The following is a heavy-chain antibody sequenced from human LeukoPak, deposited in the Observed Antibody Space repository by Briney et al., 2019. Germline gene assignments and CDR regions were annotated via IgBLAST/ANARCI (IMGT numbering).Heavy chain of an antibody. Sequence: PGGSLRLSCAASGFTFSRHWMHWVRQVPGKGLEWVSAISGSGGSTYYADSVKGRFTVSRDNSKNTLYLQMNSLRAEDTAVYYCAKDAKYVFFDYWGQGTLVTVSS. V-gene: IGHV3-23*01. CDR3: AKDAKYVFFDY. D-gene: IGHD4/OR15-4a*01. CDR2: ISGSGGST. J-gene: IGHJ4*02. CDR1: GFTFSRHW.